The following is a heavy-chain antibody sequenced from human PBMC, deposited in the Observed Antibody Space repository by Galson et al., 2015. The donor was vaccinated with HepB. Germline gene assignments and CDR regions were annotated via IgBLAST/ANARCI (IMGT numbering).Heavy chain of an antibody. CDR2: INNSGSTG. J-gene: IGHJ4*02. V-gene: IGHV3-48*03. CDR1: GFTFKDFD. Sequence: SLRLSCAVSGFTFKDFDMYWVRQAPGKGLEWVSYINNSGSTGFYADSVKGRFTISRDNAKSSLFLQMHGLRVEDTAVHFCARRYCSDNICYVDYWGQGTQVTVSS. D-gene: IGHD2-15*01. CDR3: ARRYCSDNICYVDY.